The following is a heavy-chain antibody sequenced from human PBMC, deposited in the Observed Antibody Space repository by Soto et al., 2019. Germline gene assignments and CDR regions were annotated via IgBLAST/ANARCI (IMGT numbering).Heavy chain of an antibody. V-gene: IGHV4-34*01. CDR3: ACPSLDISCWYGYRYYCYGLDV. J-gene: IGHJ6*02. D-gene: IGHD6-13*01. CDR2: INHSGST. CDR1: GGSFSGYY. Sequence: PSETLSLTRAVYGGSFSGYYWSWIRQPPGKGLEWIGEINHSGSTNYNPSLKSRVTISVDTSKNQFSLKLSSVTAADTAVYYCACPSLDISCWYGYRYYCYGLDVWGQGTSVTVSS.